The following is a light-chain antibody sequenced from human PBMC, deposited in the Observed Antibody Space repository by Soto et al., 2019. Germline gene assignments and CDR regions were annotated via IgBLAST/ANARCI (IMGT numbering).Light chain of an antibody. V-gene: IGLV2-14*03. CDR1: SSDIGAYNF. CDR3: TSWTTSTTMI. J-gene: IGLJ2*01. Sequence: QSALTQPASVSGSPGQSITIPCTGTSSDIGAYNFVSWYQQHPGKAPKLMLYDVNIRPSGVSNRFSGSKSGNTASLTISGLQAEDEADYYCTSWTTSTTMIFGGGTKVTVI. CDR2: DVN.